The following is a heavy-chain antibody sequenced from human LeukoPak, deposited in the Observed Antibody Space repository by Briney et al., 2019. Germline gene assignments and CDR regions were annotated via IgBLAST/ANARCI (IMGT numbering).Heavy chain of an antibody. J-gene: IGHJ4*02. CDR3: AREDDYVFDY. CDR1: GFTFSNAW. V-gene: IGHV3-7*01. CDR2: IKQDGSEK. D-gene: IGHD3-16*01. Sequence: GGSLRLSCAASGFTFSNAWMSWVRQAPGKGLEWVANIKQDGSEKYYVDSVKGRFIISRDNAKNSLYLQMNSLRAEDTAVYYCAREDDYVFDYWGQGTLVTVSS.